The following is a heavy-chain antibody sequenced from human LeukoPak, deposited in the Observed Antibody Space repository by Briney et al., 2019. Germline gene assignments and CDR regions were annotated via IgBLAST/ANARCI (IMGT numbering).Heavy chain of an antibody. V-gene: IGHV1-69*02. J-gene: IGHJ4*02. CDR1: GYTFTSYY. D-gene: IGHD5-24*01. CDR2: IIPILGIA. Sequence: SVKVSCKASGYTFTSYYMHWVRQAPGQGLEWMGRIIPILGIANYAQKFQGRVTITADKSTSTAYMELSSLRSEDTAVYYCARSWGEMAGFFDYWGQGTLVTASS. CDR3: ARSWGEMAGFFDY.